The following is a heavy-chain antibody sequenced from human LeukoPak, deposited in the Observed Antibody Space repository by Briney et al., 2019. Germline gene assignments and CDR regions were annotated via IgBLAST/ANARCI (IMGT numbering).Heavy chain of an antibody. V-gene: IGHV4-59*11. J-gene: IGHJ4*02. CDR2: IYYSGST. D-gene: IGHD6-13*01. CDR1: GGSISSHY. CDR3: ARVDSSNWYEYRGYFDY. Sequence: SETLSLTCTVPGGSISSHYWSWIRQPPGEGLEWIGYIYYSGSTNYNPSLKSRVTISVDTSKNQFSLKLSSVTAADTAVYYCARVDSSNWYEYRGYFDYWGQGTLVPVS.